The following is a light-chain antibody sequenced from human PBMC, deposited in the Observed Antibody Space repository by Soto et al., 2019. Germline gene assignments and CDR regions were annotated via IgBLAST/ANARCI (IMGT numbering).Light chain of an antibody. CDR3: QQYNSCPTYT. V-gene: IGKV1-5*03. Sequence: DIQMTQSPSTLSASVGDRVTITCRASQSISSWLAWYQQKPGKAPKLLIYKASSLESGVPSRFSGSGSGTEFTLTISSLQPDDFATYYCQQYNSCPTYTFGQGTKLEIK. CDR2: KAS. CDR1: QSISSW. J-gene: IGKJ2*01.